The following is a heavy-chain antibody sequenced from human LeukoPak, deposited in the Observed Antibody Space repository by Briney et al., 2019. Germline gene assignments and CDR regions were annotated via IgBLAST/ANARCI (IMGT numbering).Heavy chain of an antibody. D-gene: IGHD6-6*01. CDR3: AREEGGDYSSSALGD. J-gene: IGHJ4*02. CDR1: GFTFSDYY. CDR2: ISSSGSTI. V-gene: IGHV3-11*04. Sequence: PGGSLRLSCAASGFTFSDYYMSWIRQAPGKGLEWVSYISSSGSTIYYADSVKGRFTISRGNAKNSLYLQMNSLRAEDTAVYYCAREEGGDYSSSALGDWGQGTLVTVSS.